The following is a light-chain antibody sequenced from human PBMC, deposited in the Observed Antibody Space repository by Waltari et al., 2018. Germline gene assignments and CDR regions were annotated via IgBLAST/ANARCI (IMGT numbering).Light chain of an antibody. CDR1: QSVRST. CDR3: QQYNSWPRGT. V-gene: IGKV3-15*01. Sequence: EIVMTQLPATLSVSPGEGATRSCRASQSVRSTLAWSRQKPGQAPRLLIYGASTRAPCIPPRFIGGGSGTKFTLTISVLQSEDFAVNYCQQYNSWPRGTFGQGTRLEIK. CDR2: GAS. J-gene: IGKJ5*01.